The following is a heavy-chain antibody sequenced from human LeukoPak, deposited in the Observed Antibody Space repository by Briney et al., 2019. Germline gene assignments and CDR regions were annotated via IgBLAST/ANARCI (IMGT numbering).Heavy chain of an antibody. CDR3: AVPTAAGQNGDWFDP. CDR2: INAGNGNT. Sequence: GASVKVSCKASGYTFTSYAMHWVRQAPGQRLEWMGWINAGNGNTKYSQKFQGRVTITRDTSASTAYMELSSLRSEDTAVYYCAVPTAAGQNGDWFDPWGQGTLVTVSS. J-gene: IGHJ5*02. CDR1: GYTFTSYA. D-gene: IGHD2-2*01. V-gene: IGHV1-3*01.